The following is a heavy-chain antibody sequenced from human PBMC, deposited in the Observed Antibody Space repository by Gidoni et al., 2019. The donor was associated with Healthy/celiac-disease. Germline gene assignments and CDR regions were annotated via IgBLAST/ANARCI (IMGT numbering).Heavy chain of an antibody. CDR3: AKELTYYDFWSGRYYYYYYGMDV. Sequence: EVQLVESGGGLVQPGRSLRLSCAASGFTFDDHAMHWFRQAPGKGLEWVSGISWNSGSIGYADSVKGRFTISRDNAKNSLYLQMNSLRAEDTALYYCAKELTYYDFWSGRYYYYYYGMDVWGQGTTVTVSS. CDR2: ISWNSGSI. J-gene: IGHJ6*02. V-gene: IGHV3-9*01. CDR1: GFTFDDHA. D-gene: IGHD3-3*01.